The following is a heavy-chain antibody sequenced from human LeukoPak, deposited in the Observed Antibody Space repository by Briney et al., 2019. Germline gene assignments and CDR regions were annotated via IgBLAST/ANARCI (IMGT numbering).Heavy chain of an antibody. CDR2: ISYDGSNK. J-gene: IGHJ1*01. CDR3: ARGRGWYCSSTSCQRFAEYFQH. D-gene: IGHD2-2*01. CDR1: GFTFSSYA. Sequence: LPGGSLRLSCAASGFTFSSYAMHWVRQAPGKGLEWVAVISYDGSNKYYADSVKGRFTISGDNSKNTLYLQMNSLRAEDTAVYYCARGRGWYCSSTSCQRFAEYFQHWGQGTLVTVSS. V-gene: IGHV3-30*04.